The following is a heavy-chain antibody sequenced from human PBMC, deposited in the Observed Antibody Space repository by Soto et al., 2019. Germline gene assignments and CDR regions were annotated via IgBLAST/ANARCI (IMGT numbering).Heavy chain of an antibody. CDR2: ISGSGGTT. Sequence: EVQLLESGGGLVQPGGSLRLSCAASRFTFSSYAMSWVRQAPGKGLEWVSAISGSGGTTYYARSVKGRFTISRDNSKTTLYLQMNSLRAEDTAVYYCAKESGHGYYDAMDVWGRGATVTVSS. V-gene: IGHV3-23*01. D-gene: IGHD2-15*01. CDR3: AKESGHGYYDAMDV. CDR1: RFTFSSYA. J-gene: IGHJ6*02.